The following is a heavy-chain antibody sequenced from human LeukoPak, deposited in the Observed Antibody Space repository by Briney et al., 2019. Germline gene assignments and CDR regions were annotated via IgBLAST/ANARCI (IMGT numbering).Heavy chain of an antibody. J-gene: IGHJ4*02. V-gene: IGHV1-2*02. D-gene: IGHD1-1*01. CDR3: SRDPPATTTLDY. Sequence: GASVKVSCKASGYTFTGYYIHWVRQAPGQGLEWMGWINPKSGGANYAQKFQGRVTMTRDTSISTAYMELSRLRSVDTAVYHCSRDPPATTTLDYWGQGTLVTVSS. CDR1: GYTFTGYY. CDR2: INPKSGGA.